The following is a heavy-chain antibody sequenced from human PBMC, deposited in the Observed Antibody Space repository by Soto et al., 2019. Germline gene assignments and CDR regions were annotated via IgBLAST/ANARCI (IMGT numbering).Heavy chain of an antibody. J-gene: IGHJ2*01. D-gene: IGHD4-17*01. CDR2: ISGSGGST. CDR3: AKRTVGWYFDL. Sequence: EVQLLESGGGLVQPGGSLRLSCAASGFTFSSYAMNWVRQAPGKGLEWVSVISGSGGSTYYADAVKGRLTISRDNSKNTLYLQMTSLRAEDTAVYYCAKRTVGWYFDLWGRGTLVTVSS. CDR1: GFTFSSYA. V-gene: IGHV3-23*01.